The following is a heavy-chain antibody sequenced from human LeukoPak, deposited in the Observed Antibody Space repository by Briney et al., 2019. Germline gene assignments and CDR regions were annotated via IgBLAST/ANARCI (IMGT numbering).Heavy chain of an antibody. CDR2: IRGSGGST. V-gene: IGHV3-23*01. D-gene: IGHD3-22*01. CDR3: AKITSTMIVVVITGDYFDY. Sequence: GGSLRLSCAASGFTFSSYAMRWVSQAPGKGLEWVSAIRGSGGSTYYADSVKGRFTISRDNSKNTLYLQMNSLRAEDTAVYYCAKITSTMIVVVITGDYFDYWGQGTLVTVSS. J-gene: IGHJ4*02. CDR1: GFTFSSYA.